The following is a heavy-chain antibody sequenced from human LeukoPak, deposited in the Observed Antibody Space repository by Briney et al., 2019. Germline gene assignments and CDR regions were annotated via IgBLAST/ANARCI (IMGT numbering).Heavy chain of an antibody. V-gene: IGHV4-59*01. CDR1: GGSISSYY. CDR3: ARGVYIAAAQYAY. D-gene: IGHD6-13*01. Sequence: SETLSLTCTVSGGSISSYYWSWIRQPPGKGLEWIGYIYYSGTTNYNPSLKSRVTISVDTSKNQFSLKLSSATAADTAVYYCARGVYIAAAQYAYWGQGTLVTVSS. J-gene: IGHJ4*02. CDR2: IYYSGTT.